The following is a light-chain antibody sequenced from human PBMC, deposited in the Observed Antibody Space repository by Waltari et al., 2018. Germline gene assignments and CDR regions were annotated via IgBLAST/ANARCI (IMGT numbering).Light chain of an antibody. CDR2: RAS. V-gene: IGKV3-20*01. CDR1: QRVGSSS. CDR3: EQKGTVPGT. J-gene: IGKJ1*01. Sequence: EIVFPQSPGTASLSPGARVTLSCRASQRVGSSSLAWSQQKPGQAPRLVLYRASRRATGSRDRFSGRGSGTDVSVTISRLEPEDFGVYGGEQKGTVPGTFGEGTKVEIK.